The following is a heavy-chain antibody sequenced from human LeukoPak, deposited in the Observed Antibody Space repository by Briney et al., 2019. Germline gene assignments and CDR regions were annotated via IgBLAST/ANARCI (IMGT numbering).Heavy chain of an antibody. D-gene: IGHD3-22*01. CDR1: GYTFTSYD. J-gene: IGHJ4*02. Sequence: SVKVSCKASGYTFTSYDINWVRQAPAQGLEWMGRIIPILGIANYAQKFQGRVTITADKSTSTAYMELSSLRSEDTAVYYCAREPHYYDSSGYYFDYWGQGTLVTVSS. V-gene: IGHV1-69*04. CDR2: IIPILGIA. CDR3: AREPHYYDSSGYYFDY.